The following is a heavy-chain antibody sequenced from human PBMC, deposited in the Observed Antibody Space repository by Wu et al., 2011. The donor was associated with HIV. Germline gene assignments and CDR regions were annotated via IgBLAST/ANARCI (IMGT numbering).Heavy chain of an antibody. CDR2: ISAYNGNT. V-gene: IGHV1-18*01. Sequence: QVQLVQSGAEVKKTWGRQSKVSCKASGYTFTSYGISWVRQAPGQGLEWMGWISAYNGNTNYAQKLQGRVTMTTDTSTSTAYMELRSLRSDDTAVYYCARMSGSGSYYNPYYYYGMDVWGQGTTVTVSS. CDR1: GYTFTSYG. J-gene: IGHJ6*02. D-gene: IGHD3-10*01. CDR3: ARMSGSGSYYNPYYYYGMDV.